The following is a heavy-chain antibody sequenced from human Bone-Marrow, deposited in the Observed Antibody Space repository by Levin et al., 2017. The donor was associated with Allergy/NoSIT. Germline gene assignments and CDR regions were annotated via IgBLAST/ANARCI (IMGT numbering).Heavy chain of an antibody. J-gene: IGHJ4*02. D-gene: IGHD1-26*01. CDR2: HYYSGST. CDR1: GGSVHNNDYY. Sequence: SQTLSLTCSVSGGSVHNNDYYWNWIRQPPGKGLEWIGYHYYSGSTNYNPSLQSRITISVDTSKNQFSLKMSSVTAADTAVYYCARGAYSDREPDSWGQGTLVTVSS. CDR3: ARGAYSDREPDS. V-gene: IGHV4-61*08.